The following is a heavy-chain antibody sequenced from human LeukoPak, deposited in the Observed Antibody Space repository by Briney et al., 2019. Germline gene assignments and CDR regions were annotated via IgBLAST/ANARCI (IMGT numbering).Heavy chain of an antibody. CDR2: INWNGGST. CDR3: AKVVAAIPDAFDI. D-gene: IGHD2-21*02. Sequence: GGSLRLSCAASGFTFDDYDMSWVRQAPGKGLEWVSGINWNGGSTNYADSVKGRFTISRDNSKYTLYLQVNSLRAEDTAVYYCAKVVAAIPDAFDIWGQGTMVTVSS. J-gene: IGHJ3*02. V-gene: IGHV3-20*04. CDR1: GFTFDDYD.